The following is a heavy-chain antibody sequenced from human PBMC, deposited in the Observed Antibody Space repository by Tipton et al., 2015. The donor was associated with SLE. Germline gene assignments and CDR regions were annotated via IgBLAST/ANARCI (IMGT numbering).Heavy chain of an antibody. CDR3: ARGITIFGVVRGYFDY. CDR1: GFTFSSYS. D-gene: IGHD3-3*01. J-gene: IGHJ4*02. V-gene: IGHV3-7*01. CDR2: IKQDGSEK. Sequence: SLRLSCAASGFTFSSYSMNWVRQAPGKGLEWVVNIKQDGSEKYYVDSVKGRFTISRDNAKNSLYLQMNSLRAEDTAVYYCARGITIFGVVRGYFDYWGQGTLVTVSS.